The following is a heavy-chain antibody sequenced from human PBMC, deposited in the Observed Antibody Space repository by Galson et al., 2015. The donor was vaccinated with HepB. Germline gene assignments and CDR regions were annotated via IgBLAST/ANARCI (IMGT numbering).Heavy chain of an antibody. V-gene: IGHV3-21*01. Sequence: SLRLSCAASGFTFSSYSMSWVRQAPGKGLEWVSSISSSSSCTYYADSVKGRFTISRDNSKNSLYLQMNSLRAEDTAVYYCASGLLATAAGSYYWFDSWGQGTLVTVSS. J-gene: IGHJ5*01. CDR3: ASGLLATAAGSYYWFDS. CDR1: GFTFSSYS. CDR2: ISSSSSCT. D-gene: IGHD6-13*01.